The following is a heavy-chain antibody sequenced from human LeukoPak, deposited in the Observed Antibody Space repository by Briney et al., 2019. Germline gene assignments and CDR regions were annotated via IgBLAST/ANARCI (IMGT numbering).Heavy chain of an antibody. Sequence: GGFLRLSCAASGFTFSSYAMSWVRQAPGKGLEWVSAISGSGGSTYYADSVKGRFTISRDNSKNKLYLQMNGLRAEDTAVYYCAHRMTTVTTARWYYFDYWGQGTLVTVSS. CDR2: ISGSGGST. CDR3: AHRMTTVTTARWYYFDY. CDR1: GFTFSSYA. V-gene: IGHV3-23*01. J-gene: IGHJ4*02. D-gene: IGHD4-17*01.